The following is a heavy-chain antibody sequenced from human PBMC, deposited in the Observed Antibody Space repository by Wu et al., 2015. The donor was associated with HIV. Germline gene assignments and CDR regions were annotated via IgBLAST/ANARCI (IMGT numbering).Heavy chain of an antibody. CDR2: INPNSGGT. V-gene: IGHV1-2*02. CDR1: GYTFTGYY. Sequence: QVQLVQSGAEVKKPGASVKVSCKASGYTFTGYYMHWVRQAPGQGLEWMGWINPNSGGTNSAQKFQGRVTMTRDTSISTAYMELSRLRSDDTAVYYCYSGNIVVVIKGSYDAFDIWGQGTMVTVSS. CDR3: YSGNIVVVIKGSYDAFDI. D-gene: IGHD3-22*01. J-gene: IGHJ3*02.